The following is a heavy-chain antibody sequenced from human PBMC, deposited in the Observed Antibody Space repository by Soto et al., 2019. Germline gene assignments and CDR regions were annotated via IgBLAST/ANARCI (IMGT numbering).Heavy chain of an antibody. J-gene: IGHJ6*02. CDR1: GYTFSSYG. CDR2: ISDYNGNT. CDR3: AREGYYSGSETYSPPRFYGMDV. Sequence: QAQLVQSGVEVKKAGASVKVSCKASGYTFSSYGISWARQAPGQGLEWMGWISDYNGNTQYAQKFQGRVFMTTDTATRTAYMELRGLRSDDTAVYFCAREGYYSGSETYSPPRFYGMDVWGQGTTVTVSS. V-gene: IGHV1-18*01. D-gene: IGHD3-10*01.